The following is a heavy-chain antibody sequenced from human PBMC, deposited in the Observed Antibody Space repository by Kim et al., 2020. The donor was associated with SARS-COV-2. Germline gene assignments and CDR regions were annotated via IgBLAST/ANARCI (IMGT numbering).Heavy chain of an antibody. D-gene: IGHD1-1*01. CDR3: ARYKFVGGQSPFDY. V-gene: IGHV3-11*04. Sequence: YADDVKGRFPTAKDNAKNARYLQMNSLRDEDTSVYYCARYKFVGGQSPFDYWGQGTLVAVSS. J-gene: IGHJ4*02.